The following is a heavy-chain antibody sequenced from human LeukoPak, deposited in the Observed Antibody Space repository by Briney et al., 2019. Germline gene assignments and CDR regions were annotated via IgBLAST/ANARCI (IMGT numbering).Heavy chain of an antibody. CDR3: ARDFSTWYSIDY. D-gene: IGHD2-15*01. CDR2: ISYDATVK. J-gene: IGHJ4*02. CDR1: GFTFRSYG. V-gene: IGHV3-30*19. Sequence: GGSLRLSCASSGFTFRSYGMHWVRQAPGKGLQWVAFISYDATVKYYADSVRGRFTVSRDNSKNPLSLQMNSLSPEDKGVYYCARDFSTWYSIDYWGRGTLVTVSS.